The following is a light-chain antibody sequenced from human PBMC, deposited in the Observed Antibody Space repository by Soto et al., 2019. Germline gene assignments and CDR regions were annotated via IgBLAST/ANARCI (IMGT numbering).Light chain of an antibody. Sequence: AIRMTQSPSSFSASTGDRVTITCRASQGISSYLAWYQQKPGKAPKLLIYAASTLQSGGPSRFSGSGSGTDFTLTISCLQSEDFATYYCPQYYSYPVITFGQGTRLEIK. CDR1: QGISSY. V-gene: IGKV1-8*01. CDR3: PQYYSYPVIT. J-gene: IGKJ5*01. CDR2: AAS.